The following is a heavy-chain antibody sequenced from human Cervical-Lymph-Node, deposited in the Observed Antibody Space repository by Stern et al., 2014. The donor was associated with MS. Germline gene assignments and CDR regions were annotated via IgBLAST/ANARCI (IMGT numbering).Heavy chain of an antibody. CDR3: ARAAYSTSSYNY. J-gene: IGHJ4*02. CDR2: IIPIFGTA. Sequence: VQLVESGAEVKKPGSSVKVSCKASGGTFNTNVISWVRQAPGQGLEWMGGIIPIFGTALYAQKVQGRVTITANESTRAVNMELSSLRSEDTAVYYCARAAYSTSSYNYWGQGTLVIVSS. D-gene: IGHD6-6*01. V-gene: IGHV1-69*01. CDR1: GGTFNTNV.